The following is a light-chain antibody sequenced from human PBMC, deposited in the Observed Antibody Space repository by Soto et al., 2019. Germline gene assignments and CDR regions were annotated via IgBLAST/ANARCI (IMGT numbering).Light chain of an antibody. Sequence: EIVLTQSPATLSLSPGERATLSCRASQSVSRYLAWYQHRPGQAPRLLIYDTSNRATGIPARFSGSGSGTDFTLTISRLEPEDFAVYYCQQYGSSPWTFGQGTKVDIK. CDR2: DTS. V-gene: IGKV3-20*01. CDR1: QSVSRY. J-gene: IGKJ1*01. CDR3: QQYGSSPWT.